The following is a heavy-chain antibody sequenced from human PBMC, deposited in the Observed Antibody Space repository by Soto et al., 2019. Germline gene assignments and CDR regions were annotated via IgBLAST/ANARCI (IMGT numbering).Heavy chain of an antibody. D-gene: IGHD4-17*01. CDR3: SRERYGDYVRGTFDM. CDR2: TYYRSKWYN. CDR1: GDSVSNNSAA. J-gene: IGHJ3*02. V-gene: IGHV6-1*01. Sequence: PSQTLSLTCAISGDSVSNNSAAWNWIRQSPSRGLEWLGRTYYRSKWYNDYAVSVKSRIIINPDTSKNQFSIQLNSVTPEDTAVYYCSRERYGDYVRGTFDMLGQGTMVTISS.